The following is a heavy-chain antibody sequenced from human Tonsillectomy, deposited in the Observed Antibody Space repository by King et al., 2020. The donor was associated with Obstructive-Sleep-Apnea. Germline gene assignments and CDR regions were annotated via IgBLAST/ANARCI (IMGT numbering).Heavy chain of an antibody. CDR1: GFTFSSYA. V-gene: IGHV3-23*04. Sequence: QLVESGGGLVQPGGSLRLSCAASGFTFSSYAMSWVRQAPGKGLEWVSVISGSGGSTYYADSAKGRFTISRDKSKNTLSLQMSNLRAEDTAVYYCAKHARVRTGSDWLTYFDYWGQGTLVTVSS. J-gene: IGHJ4*02. D-gene: IGHD6-19*01. CDR2: ISGSGGST. CDR3: AKHARVRTGSDWLTYFDY.